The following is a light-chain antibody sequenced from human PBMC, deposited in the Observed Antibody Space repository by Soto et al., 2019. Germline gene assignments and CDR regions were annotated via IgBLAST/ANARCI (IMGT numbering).Light chain of an antibody. V-gene: IGLV2-23*02. CDR2: EDN. Sequence: QSVLTQPASVSGSPGQSVTISCTGTSSDVGFYKLVSWYQQHPGKVPKLIISEDNKRPSGVSNRFSGSKSGNTASLTISGLQAEDEADYYCCSYAGGTIFGVFXTGTKVTVL. CDR3: CSYAGGTIFGV. J-gene: IGLJ1*01. CDR1: SSDVGFYKL.